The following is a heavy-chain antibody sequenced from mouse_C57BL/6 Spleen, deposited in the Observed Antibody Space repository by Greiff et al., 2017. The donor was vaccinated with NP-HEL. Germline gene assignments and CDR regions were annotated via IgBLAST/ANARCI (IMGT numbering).Heavy chain of an antibody. CDR2: ISSGGSYT. V-gene: IGHV5-6*01. J-gene: IGHJ1*03. CDR3: ARELGDWYFDV. Sequence: EVKLVESGGDLVKPGGSLKLSCAASGFTFSSYGMSWVRQTPDKRLEWVATISSGGSYTYYLDSVKGRFTISRYNAKNTLYLQMSSLKSEDTAMYYCARELGDWYFDVWGTGTTVTVSS. CDR1: GFTFSSYG. D-gene: IGHD4-1*01.